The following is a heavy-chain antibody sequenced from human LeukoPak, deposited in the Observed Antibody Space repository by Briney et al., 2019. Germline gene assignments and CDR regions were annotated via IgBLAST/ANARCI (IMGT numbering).Heavy chain of an antibody. CDR3: ARTGSESLYDAFHI. Sequence: PSETLSLTCTVSGYSISSGYCWGWIRQPPGEGLEWIGSIYHSEDTYYNPSLKSRVTISVDTSKNQFSLKLTSVTAADTAVYYCARTGSESLYDAFHIWGQGTMVTVSS. J-gene: IGHJ3*02. CDR2: IYHSEDT. V-gene: IGHV4-38-2*02. D-gene: IGHD3-9*01. CDR1: GYSISSGYC.